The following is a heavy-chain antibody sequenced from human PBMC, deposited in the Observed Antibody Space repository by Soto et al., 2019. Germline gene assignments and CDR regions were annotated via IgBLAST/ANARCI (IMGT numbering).Heavy chain of an antibody. V-gene: IGHV3-23*01. CDR1: GFTFSYYT. CDR2: ISNSGDTI. CDR3: AEPVPAPTRYDYYDMDV. D-gene: IGHD2-2*01. Sequence: EVQLLESGGGLVQPGGSLRLSCVASGFTFSYYTMSWVRQAPGKGLEWVSGISNSGDTIYYADSVKGRFTISRDNFKNTVYLQMNSLRADDTAVYYCAEPVPAPTRYDYYDMDVWGQGTTVTVSS. J-gene: IGHJ6*02.